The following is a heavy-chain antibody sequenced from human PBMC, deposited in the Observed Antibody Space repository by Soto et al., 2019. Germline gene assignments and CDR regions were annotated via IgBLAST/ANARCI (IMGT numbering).Heavy chain of an antibody. V-gene: IGHV4-39*01. CDR1: GGSITRSCSA. Sequence: SETLSLTCNASGGSITRSCSAWGWIRQSPGKGLEWIGTIDYSGNIYYIPSLKSRITISVDTSKNQISLKLSSVTAADTAVYYCARHIHNQGFEYYFDSWGQGTLVTSPQ. CDR3: ARHIHNQGFEYYFDS. D-gene: IGHD1-1*01. CDR2: IDYSGNI. J-gene: IGHJ4*02.